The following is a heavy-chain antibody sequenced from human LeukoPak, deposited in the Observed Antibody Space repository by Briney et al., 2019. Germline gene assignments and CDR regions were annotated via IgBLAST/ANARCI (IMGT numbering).Heavy chain of an antibody. V-gene: IGHV4-59*01. CDR3: ARGTEVVLLWFGELLG. CDR1: GGSISSYY. J-gene: IGHJ4*02. CDR2: TYYSGSA. Sequence: PSETLSLTCTVSGGSISSYYWSWIRQPPGKGLEWIGYTYYSGSANYNPSLKSRVTISVDTSKNQFSLKLSSVTAADTAVYYCARGTEVVLLWFGELLGWGQGTLVTVSS. D-gene: IGHD3-10*01.